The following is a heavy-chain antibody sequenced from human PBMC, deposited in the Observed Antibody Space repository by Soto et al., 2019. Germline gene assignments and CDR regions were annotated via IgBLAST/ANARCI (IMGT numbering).Heavy chain of an antibody. CDR2: VSGSGSSP. V-gene: IGHV3-23*01. CDR1: GFNFGSYA. Sequence: EEQLLESGGGLVQPGGSLRLSCAATGFNFGSYAMGWVRQAPGKGLEWVSGVSGSGSSPYYADSVKGRLTISNDKYKNTLYLGQNNLRSEDTAVYFCLKGKESGYRGAFDSWGQETMITVSS. J-gene: IGHJ4*02. D-gene: IGHD5-18*01. CDR3: LKGKESGYRGAFDS.